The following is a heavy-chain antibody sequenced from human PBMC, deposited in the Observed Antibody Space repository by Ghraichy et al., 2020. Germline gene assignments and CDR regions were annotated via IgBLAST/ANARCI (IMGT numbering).Heavy chain of an antibody. V-gene: IGHV3-53*01. J-gene: IGHJ4*02. Sequence: LTCAASGFSVSSNYMNWVRQAPGKGLEWVSVIYIGGSTDYADSVRGRFTISRDNSKNTVYLQMNSLRADDTAVYYCARDTRYHGTYSNYWGQGTLVTVSS. CDR3: ARDTRYHGTYSNY. CDR1: GFSVSSNY. CDR2: IYIGGST. D-gene: IGHD1-26*01.